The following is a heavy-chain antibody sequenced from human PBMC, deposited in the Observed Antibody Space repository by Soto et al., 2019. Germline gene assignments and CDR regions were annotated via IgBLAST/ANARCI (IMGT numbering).Heavy chain of an antibody. V-gene: IGHV3-48*02. D-gene: IGHD6-6*01. CDR3: SRGGAARPDY. CDR2: ISSSIATI. Sequence: EVQLVESGGGLVQPGGSLRLSCAASGFTFSNYGMNWVRQAPGKGLAWVSYISSSIATIQYADSVKGRFTISRDNAKNPLYLQMNSRRDEDTAVYYCSRGGAARPDYWGQGTLVTVSS. CDR1: GFTFSNYG. J-gene: IGHJ4*02.